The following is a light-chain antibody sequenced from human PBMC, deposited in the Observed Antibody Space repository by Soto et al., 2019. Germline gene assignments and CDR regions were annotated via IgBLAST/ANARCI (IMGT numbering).Light chain of an antibody. CDR2: GAS. CDR3: QQYNNWPPCT. Sequence: EVVMTQSPVTLSVSLGQRATLSCRTSQTVSSNLAWYQQKPGQAPRLLIYGASTRATGIPARFSGSGSGTEFTLTISSLQSEDFAVYYCQQYNNWPPCTFGQGTKVDIK. V-gene: IGKV3-15*01. J-gene: IGKJ1*01. CDR1: QTVSSN.